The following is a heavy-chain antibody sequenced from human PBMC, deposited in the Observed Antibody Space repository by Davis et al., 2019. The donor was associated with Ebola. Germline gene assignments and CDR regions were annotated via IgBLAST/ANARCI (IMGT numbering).Heavy chain of an antibody. CDR1: GGSVSTGSYH. D-gene: IGHD4-23*01. V-gene: IGHV4-61*01. CDR2: IYYTGST. J-gene: IGHJ5*02. Sequence: SETLSLTCTVSGGSVSTGSYHWNWIRQPPGKGLEWIGCIYYTGSTKYNPSLKSRVAMSVDTSKNQFSLRLNSVTAADTAVYYCTRGAVGWNWFDPWGQGTLVTVS. CDR3: TRGAVGWNWFDP.